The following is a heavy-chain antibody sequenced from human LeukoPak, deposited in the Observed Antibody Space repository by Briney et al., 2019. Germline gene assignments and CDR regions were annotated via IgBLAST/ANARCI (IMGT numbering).Heavy chain of an antibody. CDR3: ARGRGGTLVRGTTYYYYYGMDV. Sequence: SETLSLTCTVSGGSISSYYWSWIRQPPGKGLEWIGYIYYSGSTNYNPSLKSRVTISVDTSKTQVSLKLSSVTAADTAVYYCARGRGGTLVRGTTYYYYYGMDVWGQGTTVTVSS. J-gene: IGHJ6*02. V-gene: IGHV4-59*01. CDR2: IYYSGST. D-gene: IGHD3-10*01. CDR1: GGSISSYY.